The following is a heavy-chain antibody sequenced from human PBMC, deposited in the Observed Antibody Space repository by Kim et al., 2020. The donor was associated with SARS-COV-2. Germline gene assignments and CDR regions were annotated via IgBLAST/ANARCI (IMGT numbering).Heavy chain of an antibody. J-gene: IGHJ4*02. D-gene: IGHD6-19*01. V-gene: IGHV4-59*01. CDR3: AREASYSSGWKTFDY. Sequence: SETLSLTCTVSGGSISSYYWSWIRQPPGKGLEWIGYIYYSGSTNYNPSLKSRVTISVDTSKNQFSLKLSSVTAADTAVYYCAREASYSSGWKTFDYWGQGTLVTVSS. CDR1: GGSISSYY. CDR2: IYYSGST.